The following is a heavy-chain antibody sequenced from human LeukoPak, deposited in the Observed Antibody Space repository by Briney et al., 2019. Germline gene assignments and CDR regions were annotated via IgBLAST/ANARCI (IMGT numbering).Heavy chain of an antibody. CDR2: IYSGGST. V-gene: IGHV3-53*01. CDR1: GFTVSSNY. CDR3: ARNFALDY. Sequence: GGSLRLSCAASGFTVSSNYMTWVRQAPGKGLEWVSVIYSGGSTYYADSVKGRFTISRDNCKNTLFLQMNSLRAEDTAVYYCARNFALDYWGQGTLVTVSS. J-gene: IGHJ4*02.